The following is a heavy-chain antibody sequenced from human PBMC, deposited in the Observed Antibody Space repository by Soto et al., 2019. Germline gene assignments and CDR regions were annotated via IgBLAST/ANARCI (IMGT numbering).Heavy chain of an antibody. CDR3: VRQGIDSLHGLVDG. J-gene: IGHJ6*02. Sequence: QVQLQQSGPRLVKPSETLSLTCTVSSGPDRSHNWGWIRQPPGRGLEWIGYVYYTGDTAYNPSLRSRVSISADTTTNDISLTLSSVTAADTAVYYCVRQGIDSLHGLVDGWGQGPTVSVSS. D-gene: IGHD2-15*01. V-gene: IGHV4-59*08. CDR1: SGPDRSHN. CDR2: VYYTGDT.